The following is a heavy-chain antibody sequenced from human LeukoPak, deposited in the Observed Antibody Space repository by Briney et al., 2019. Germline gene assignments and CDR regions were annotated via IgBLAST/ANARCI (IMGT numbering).Heavy chain of an antibody. Sequence: GASVKVSCKASGGTFSSYAISWVRQAPGQGLEWMGGIIPIFGTANYAQKFQGRVTITTDESTSTAYMELSSLRSEDTAVYYCAGVDYRVSRYYYYMDVWGKGTTVTVSS. CDR2: IIPIFGTA. CDR1: GGTFSSYA. V-gene: IGHV1-69*05. D-gene: IGHD4/OR15-4a*01. J-gene: IGHJ6*03. CDR3: AGVDYRVSRYYYYMDV.